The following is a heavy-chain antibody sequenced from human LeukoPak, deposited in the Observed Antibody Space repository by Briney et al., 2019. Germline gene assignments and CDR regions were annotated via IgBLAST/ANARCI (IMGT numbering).Heavy chain of an antibody. Sequence: GGSLRLSCAASGFTLSDYWMSWVRQAPGKGLVWVSRINTDGSSTTYADSVKGRFTFSRDNAKNTLILQMNSLRTEDTAVYYCARGEYGSAWPNIDYWGQGTLVTVSS. CDR1: GFTLSDYW. J-gene: IGHJ4*02. CDR3: ARGEYGSAWPNIDY. D-gene: IGHD6-19*01. CDR2: INTDGSST. V-gene: IGHV3-74*01.